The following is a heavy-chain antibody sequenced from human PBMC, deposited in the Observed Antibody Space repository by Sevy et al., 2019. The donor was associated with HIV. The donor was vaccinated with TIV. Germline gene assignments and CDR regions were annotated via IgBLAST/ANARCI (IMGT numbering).Heavy chain of an antibody. V-gene: IGHV3-30*18. CDR1: GISFTTSG. Sequence: GGSLRLSCVVSGISFTTSGMHWVRQAPGKGVEWVAVISYHGRDKFYAESVKGRSTISRDNSKNMLYLQMNSLRAEDTAVYYCAKDFTGYNGMDVWGQGTMVTVSS. J-gene: IGHJ6*02. D-gene: IGHD3-9*01. CDR2: ISYHGRDK. CDR3: AKDFTGYNGMDV.